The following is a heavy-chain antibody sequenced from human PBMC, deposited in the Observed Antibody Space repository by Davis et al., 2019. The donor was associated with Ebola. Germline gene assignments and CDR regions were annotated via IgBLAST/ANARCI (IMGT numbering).Heavy chain of an antibody. CDR1: RYTFTGYY. J-gene: IGHJ6*02. CDR3: ARDFGTMVRGRYGMDV. Sequence: SVTVSCLASRYTFTGYYMHWVRQAPGHALPSLCWINPNSGGTNYAQKFQGWVTMTRDTSISPAYMELSRLRSDDTAVYYCARDFGTMVRGRYGMDVWGQGTTVTVSS. V-gene: IGHV1-2*04. CDR2: INPNSGGT. D-gene: IGHD3-10*01.